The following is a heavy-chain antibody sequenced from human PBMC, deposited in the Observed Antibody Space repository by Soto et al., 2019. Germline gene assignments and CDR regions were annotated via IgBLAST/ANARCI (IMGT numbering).Heavy chain of an antibody. Sequence: GVSLRLSCVASGFTVSRNYMSWVRQAPGKGLEWVSVSYSDGRTDYADSVKGRFTISRDNSKNTLYIQMNSLRAEDTAVYYCARARDGYNFLYEPTWGQGTLVTVSS. CDR1: GFTVSRNY. J-gene: IGHJ4*02. D-gene: IGHD1-1*01. V-gene: IGHV3-53*01. CDR3: ARARDGYNFLYEPT. CDR2: SYSDGRT.